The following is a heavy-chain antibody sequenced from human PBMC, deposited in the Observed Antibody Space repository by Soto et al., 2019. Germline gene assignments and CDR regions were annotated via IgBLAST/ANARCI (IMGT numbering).Heavy chain of an antibody. D-gene: IGHD5-18*01. V-gene: IGHV3-43*01. Sequence: PGGSLRLSCAASGFTFDDYTMHWVRQAPGKGLEWVSLISWDGGSTYYADSVKGRFTISRDNSKNSLYLQMNSLRTEDTAVYYCARSYSYGSKSLDYWGQGTLVTVSS. CDR3: ARSYSYGSKSLDY. CDR1: GFTFDDYT. CDR2: ISWDGGST. J-gene: IGHJ4*02.